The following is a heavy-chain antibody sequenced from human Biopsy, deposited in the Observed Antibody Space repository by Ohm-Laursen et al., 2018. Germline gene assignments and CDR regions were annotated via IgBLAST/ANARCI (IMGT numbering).Heavy chain of an antibody. Sequence: TLSLTCTVSGGSISSGGSYWSWIRQRPGKGLEWIGYIFNSANTYYNPSLKNLITISGDTSKNQFSLKLNSVTAADTAVYYCARGMRTTGWPYFDYWGQGTLVTVSS. CDR1: GGSISSGGSY. D-gene: IGHD2/OR15-2a*01. J-gene: IGHJ4*02. CDR3: ARGMRTTGWPYFDY. CDR2: IFNSANT. V-gene: IGHV4-31*01.